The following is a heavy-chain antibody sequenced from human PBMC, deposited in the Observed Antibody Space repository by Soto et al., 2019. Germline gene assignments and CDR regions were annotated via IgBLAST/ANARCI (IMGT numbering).Heavy chain of an antibody. J-gene: IGHJ4*02. D-gene: IGHD2-15*01. CDR3: ARDLGYCSGGSCYDTRFDY. CDR1: GFTFSSYW. Sequence: GGSLRLSCAASGFTFSSYWMHWVRQAPGKGLVWVSRINSDGSSTSYADSVKGRFTISRDNAKNTLYLQMNSLRAEDTAVYYCARDLGYCSGGSCYDTRFDYWGQGTLVTVSS. CDR2: INSDGSST. V-gene: IGHV3-74*01.